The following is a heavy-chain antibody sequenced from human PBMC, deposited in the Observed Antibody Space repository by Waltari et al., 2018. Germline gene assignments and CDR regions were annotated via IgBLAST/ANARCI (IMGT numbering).Heavy chain of an antibody. CDR2: INHSGSA. V-gene: IGHV4-34*01. CDR1: GGSFSAYH. CDR3: ARGTGGSSTYYFAGMDV. J-gene: IGHJ6*02. D-gene: IGHD3-22*01. Sequence: QVQLQQWGAGLLKPSETLSLTCAVFGGSFSAYHWSWIRQSPGKGLEWIGEINHSGSAIYNPSLKSRVTISLDTSKRQVSLRLGSVTAADTAVYFCARGTGGSSTYYFAGMDVWGQGTTVTVSS.